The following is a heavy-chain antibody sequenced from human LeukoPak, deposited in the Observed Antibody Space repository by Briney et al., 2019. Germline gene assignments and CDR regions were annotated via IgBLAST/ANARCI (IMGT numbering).Heavy chain of an antibody. CDR2: ISARDNYI. J-gene: IGHJ6*02. D-gene: IGHD2-8*02. V-gene: IGHV3-23*01. CDR1: GFTFSTYA. Sequence: GGSLRLSCAASGFTFSTYAMTWVRQAPGKGLEWVSAISARDNYIYYADSVKGRFTISRDNSNLYLQMDSLRAEDTALYYCARGYCTGNSCPIYYYGTDVWGQGTTVIVSS. CDR3: ARGYCTGNSCPIYYYGTDV.